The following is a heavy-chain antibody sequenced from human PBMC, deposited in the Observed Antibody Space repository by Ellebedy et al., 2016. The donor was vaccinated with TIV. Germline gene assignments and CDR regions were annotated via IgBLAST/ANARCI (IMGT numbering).Heavy chain of an antibody. Sequence: GESLKISXAASGFAFSSYAMSWARQAPGKGLEWVSAISGSGGSTYYADSVKGRFTISRDNSKNTLYLQMNSLRAEDTAVYYCAKDDEAGWGQGTLVTVSS. J-gene: IGHJ4*02. D-gene: IGHD6-19*01. CDR3: AKDDEAG. CDR2: ISGSGGST. V-gene: IGHV3-23*01. CDR1: GFAFSSYA.